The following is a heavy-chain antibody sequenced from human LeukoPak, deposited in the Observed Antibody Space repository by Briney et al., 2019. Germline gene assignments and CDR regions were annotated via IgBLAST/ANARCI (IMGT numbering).Heavy chain of an antibody. CDR2: ISGSGGST. CDR3: AKVDRQLLYPDY. V-gene: IGHV3-23*01. D-gene: IGHD2-2*01. CDR1: GFTFSSYA. J-gene: IGHJ4*02. Sequence: GGSLRLPCAASGFTFSSYAMSWVRQAPGKGLEWVSAISGSGGSTYYADSVKGRFTISRDNSKNTLYLQMNSLRAEDTAVYYCAKVDRQLLYPDYWGQGTLVTVSS.